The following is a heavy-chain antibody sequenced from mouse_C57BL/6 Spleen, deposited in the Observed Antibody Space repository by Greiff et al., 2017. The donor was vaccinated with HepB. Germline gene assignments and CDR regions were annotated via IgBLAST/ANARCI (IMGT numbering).Heavy chain of an antibody. V-gene: IGHV14-4*01. CDR1: GFNIKDDY. Sequence: VHVKQSGAELVRPGASVKLSCTASGFNIKDDYMHWVKQRPEQGLEWIGWIDPENGDTEYASKFQGKATITADTSSNTAYLQLSSLTSEDTAVYYCTTFYDYDVGYAMDYWGQGTSVTVSS. CDR3: TTFYDYDVGYAMDY. J-gene: IGHJ4*01. D-gene: IGHD2-4*01. CDR2: IDPENGDT.